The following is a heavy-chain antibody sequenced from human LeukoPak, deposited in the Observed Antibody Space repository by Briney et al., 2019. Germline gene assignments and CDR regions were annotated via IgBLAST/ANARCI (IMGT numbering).Heavy chain of an antibody. CDR1: GFTFSSYN. V-gene: IGHV3-21*01. CDR2: ITSTSTYI. Sequence: GGSLRLSCTGSGFTFSSYNMNWGRQAPGKGLEWVSTITSTSTYIAYADSVKGRFTISRDNADNSVYLQMNSLRADDTAIYYCAKERPHGMDVWGQGTSVTVSS. J-gene: IGHJ6*02. D-gene: IGHD6-6*01. CDR3: AKERPHGMDV.